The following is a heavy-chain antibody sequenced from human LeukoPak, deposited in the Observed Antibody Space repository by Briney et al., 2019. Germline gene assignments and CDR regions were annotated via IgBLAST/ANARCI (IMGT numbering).Heavy chain of an antibody. CDR3: ARTTEDCSGTSCYQYWFDP. CDR2: IYYSGST. J-gene: IGHJ5*02. CDR1: GGSISSYY. D-gene: IGHD2-2*01. V-gene: IGHV4-59*01. Sequence: SETLSLTCTVSGGSISSYYWSWIRQPPGKGLEWIGYIYYSGSTNYNPSLKSRVTISVDTSKNQFSLKLNSVTAADTAVYYCARTTEDCSGTSCYQYWFDPWGQGTLVTVSS.